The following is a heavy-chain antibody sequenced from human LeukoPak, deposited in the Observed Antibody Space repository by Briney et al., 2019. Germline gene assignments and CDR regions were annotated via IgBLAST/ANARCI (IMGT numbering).Heavy chain of an antibody. J-gene: IGHJ4*02. CDR1: GGSISSYY. CDR2: IFDSGST. CDR3: TRDPSALSGYFDS. V-gene: IGHV4-59*01. Sequence: PSETLSLTCTVSGGSISSYYWTWIRQPPGGGLEWIGYIFDSGSTNYNPSLKSRVTISVDTSKNQFTLQLRSVTAADTAVYFCTRDPSALSGYFDSWGQGTLVIVSS.